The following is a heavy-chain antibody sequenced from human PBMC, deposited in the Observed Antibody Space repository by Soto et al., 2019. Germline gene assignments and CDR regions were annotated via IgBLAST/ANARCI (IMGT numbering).Heavy chain of an antibody. Sequence: SETLYLTCAVSRGSFSVYYWSWVRQFPGKGLEWIGEIIHTGSTNYNPSLKSRVTMSIDTSKKEISLKLSSVTAADTAVYYCARVGQPPSDYWGQGTLVTVSS. J-gene: IGHJ4*02. CDR1: RGSFSVYY. D-gene: IGHD2-2*01. V-gene: IGHV4-34*12. CDR3: ARVGQPPSDY. CDR2: IIHTGST.